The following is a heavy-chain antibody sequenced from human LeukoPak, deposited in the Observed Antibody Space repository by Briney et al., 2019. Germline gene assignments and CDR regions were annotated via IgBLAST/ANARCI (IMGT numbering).Heavy chain of an antibody. CDR1: GYTFTRYG. V-gene: IGHV1-18*01. CDR3: ARDAYCSSTSCYTHWFDP. CDR2: ISAYNGNT. D-gene: IGHD2-2*02. J-gene: IGHJ5*02. Sequence: VASVKVSCKASGYTFTRYGISWVRQAPGQGLEWMGWISAYNGNTNYAQKLQGRVTMTTDTSTSTAYMELRSLRSDDTAVYYCARDAYCSSTSCYTHWFDPWGQGTLVTVSS.